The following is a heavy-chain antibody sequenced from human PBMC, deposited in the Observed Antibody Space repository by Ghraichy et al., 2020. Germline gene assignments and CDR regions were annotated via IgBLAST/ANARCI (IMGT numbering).Heavy chain of an antibody. V-gene: IGHV3-33*01. J-gene: IGHJ6*02. CDR2: IWYDGSNK. CDR3: ARDLQDIVVVAPYYYYYGMDV. D-gene: IGHD2-15*01. CDR1: GFTFSSYG. Sequence: GGSLRLSCAASGFTFSSYGMHWVRQAPGKGLEWVAVIWYDGSNKYYADSVKGRFTISRDNSKNTLYLQMNSLRAEDTAVYYCARDLQDIVVVAPYYYYYGMDVWGQGTTVTVSS.